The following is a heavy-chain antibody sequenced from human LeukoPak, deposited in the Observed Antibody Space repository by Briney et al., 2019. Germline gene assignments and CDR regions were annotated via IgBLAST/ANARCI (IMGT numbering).Heavy chain of an antibody. CDR2: MNPNSGNT. D-gene: IGHD1-26*01. V-gene: IGHV1-8*03. CDR1: GYTFTGYY. Sequence: GASVKVSCKASGYTFTGYYMHWVRQAPGQGLEWMGWMNPNSGNTGYAQKFQGRVTITRNTSISTAYMELSSLRSEDTAVYYCARALRIYYYFDYWGQGTLVTVSS. J-gene: IGHJ4*02. CDR3: ARALRIYYYFDY.